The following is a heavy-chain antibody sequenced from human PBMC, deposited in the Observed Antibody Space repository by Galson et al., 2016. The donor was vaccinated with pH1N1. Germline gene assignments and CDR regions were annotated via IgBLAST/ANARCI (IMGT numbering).Heavy chain of an antibody. CDR1: GFTFSSYW. Sequence: SLRLSCAASGFTFSSYWMSWIRQAPGKGLEWVANIKEDGSTKYYVDSVKGRFTVSRDNVKHSLYLQMNSLRPEDTALYYWARSPRDWNFPDYYNCMDVWGKGTTVTVSS. V-gene: IGHV3-7*03. CDR2: IKEDGSTK. CDR3: ARSPRDWNFPDYYNCMDV. J-gene: IGHJ6*03. D-gene: IGHD1-7*01.